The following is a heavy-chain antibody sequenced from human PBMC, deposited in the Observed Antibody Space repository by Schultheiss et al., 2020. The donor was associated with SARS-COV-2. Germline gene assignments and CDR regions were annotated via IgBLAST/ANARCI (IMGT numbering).Heavy chain of an antibody. D-gene: IGHD1-7*01. CDR3: ARVGVLVTGTTLYWFDP. Sequence: SQTLSLTFAVYGGSFSGYYWGWIRQPPGKGLEWIGEINHSGSTNYNPSLKSRVTISVDSSKNQFSLKLSSVTAADTAVYYCARVGVLVTGTTLYWFDPWGQGTLVTVSS. CDR1: GGSFSGYY. CDR2: INHSGST. J-gene: IGHJ5*02. V-gene: IGHV4-34*01.